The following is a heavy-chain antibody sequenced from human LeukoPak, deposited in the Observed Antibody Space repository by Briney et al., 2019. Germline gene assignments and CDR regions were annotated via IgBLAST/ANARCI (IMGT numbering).Heavy chain of an antibody. Sequence: GGSLRLSCVASGFAINTNYVNWVRQAPGKELEWVSITYFGGTTYYADSVKGRFTISRDNSKNTLYLQMNSLRADDTAVYYCAREGYSYGYTHDAFDIWGQGTMVTVSS. D-gene: IGHD5-18*01. CDR2: TYFGGTT. V-gene: IGHV3-53*01. J-gene: IGHJ3*02. CDR1: GFAINTNY. CDR3: AREGYSYGYTHDAFDI.